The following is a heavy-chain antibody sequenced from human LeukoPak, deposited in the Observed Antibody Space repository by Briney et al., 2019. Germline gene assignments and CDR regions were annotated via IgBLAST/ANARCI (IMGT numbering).Heavy chain of an antibody. J-gene: IGHJ4*02. CDR3: VKDSTSSWAFDY. Sequence: PGGSLRLSCSASGFTFSSCTMHWVRQPPGKGLEYVSAISSNGGSRYHADSVRGRFTISRDNSKNTLYLQMSSLRPEDTAVYYCVKDSTSSWAFDYWGQGTLVTVSS. V-gene: IGHV3-64D*09. CDR2: ISSNGGSR. CDR1: GFTFSSCT. D-gene: IGHD6-6*01.